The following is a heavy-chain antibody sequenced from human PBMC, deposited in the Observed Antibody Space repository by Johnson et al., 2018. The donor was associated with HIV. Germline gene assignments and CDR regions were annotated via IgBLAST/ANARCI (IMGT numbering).Heavy chain of an antibody. D-gene: IGHD1-26*01. J-gene: IGHJ3*02. CDR2: ISWNSGSI. V-gene: IGHV3-20*04. CDR3: AKDLGGTGDAFDI. CDR1: GFTFDDYG. Sequence: VQLVESGGGVVRPGGSLRLSCAASGFTFDDYGMTWVRQAPGKGLEWVSGISWNSGSIGYADSVKGRFTISRDNAKNSLYLQMNSLRAEDTALYYCAKDLGGTGDAFDIWGQGTMVTVSS.